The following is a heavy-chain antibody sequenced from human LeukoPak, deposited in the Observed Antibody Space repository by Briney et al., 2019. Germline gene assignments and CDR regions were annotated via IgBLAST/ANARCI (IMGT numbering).Heavy chain of an antibody. CDR3: AKDGGLHLYHYYNYMDV. J-gene: IGHJ6*03. V-gene: IGHV3-30*02. CDR1: GFTFNSYG. D-gene: IGHD5-24*01. CDR2: IRYDGSYE. Sequence: QTGGSLRLSCAASGFTFNSYGMHWVRQAPGKGLEWVAFIRYDGSYEYYGDSVKGRFTISRDNSKTTLYLQMNSLRSEDTAVYYCAKDGGLHLYHYYNYMDVWGKGTTVTVSS.